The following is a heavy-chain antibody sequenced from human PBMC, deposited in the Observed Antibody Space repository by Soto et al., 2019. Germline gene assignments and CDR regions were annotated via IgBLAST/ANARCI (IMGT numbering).Heavy chain of an antibody. D-gene: IGHD3-9*01. V-gene: IGHV3-23*01. J-gene: IGHJ5*02. CDR2: ISGNSGST. Sequence: GGSLRLSCAASGFTFSSYAMSWVRQAPGEGLESASVISGNSGSTYYADSVKGRFTISRDNSKDTLCLQMSSLRAEDTAVYYCARLGPQAPGAYWLRHNHFDRWGQGNLVTVSS. CDR1: GFTFSSYA. CDR3: ARLGPQAPGAYWLRHNHFDR.